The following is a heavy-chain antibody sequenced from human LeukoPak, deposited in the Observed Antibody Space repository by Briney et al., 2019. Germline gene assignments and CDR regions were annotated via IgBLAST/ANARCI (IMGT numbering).Heavy chain of an antibody. CDR3: ARHLLLYDSSGYDAFDI. Sequence: TSETLSLTCTVSGGSISSYYWSWIRQPPGKGLEWTGYIYYSGSTNYNPSLKSRVTISVDTSKNQFSLKLSSVTAADTAVYYCARHLLLYDSSGYDAFDIWGQGTMVTVSS. CDR2: IYYSGST. V-gene: IGHV4-59*08. D-gene: IGHD3-22*01. CDR1: GGSISSYY. J-gene: IGHJ3*02.